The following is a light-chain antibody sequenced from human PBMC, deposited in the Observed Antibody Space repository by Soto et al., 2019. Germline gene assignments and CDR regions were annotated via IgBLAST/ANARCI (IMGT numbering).Light chain of an antibody. CDR1: HSVSSN. J-gene: IGKJ1*01. V-gene: IGKV3-15*01. Sequence: EIGMTQSPATLSVSPGERATLSFRASHSVSSNLAWYQQKPCQAPRLLIYGASTRATGLTARFSGSGSGSEFTLTISSLQSEDFAVYYCQQYNKWPLWTFGQGTKVEIK. CDR2: GAS. CDR3: QQYNKWPLWT.